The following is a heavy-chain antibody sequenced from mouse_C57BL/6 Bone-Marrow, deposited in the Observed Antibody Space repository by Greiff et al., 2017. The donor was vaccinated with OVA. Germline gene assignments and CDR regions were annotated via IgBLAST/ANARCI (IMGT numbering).Heavy chain of an antibody. CDR2: ISDGGSYT. CDR1: GFTFSSYA. D-gene: IGHD2-3*01. J-gene: IGHJ1*03. CDR3: ARDAPFYDGYYEGWYFDV. Sequence: EVQGVESGGGLVKPGGSLKLSCAASGFTFSSYAMSWVRQTPEKRLEWVATISDGGSYTYYPDNVKGRFTISRDNAKNNLYLQMSHLKSEDTAMYYCARDAPFYDGYYEGWYFDVWGTGTTVTVSS. V-gene: IGHV5-4*01.